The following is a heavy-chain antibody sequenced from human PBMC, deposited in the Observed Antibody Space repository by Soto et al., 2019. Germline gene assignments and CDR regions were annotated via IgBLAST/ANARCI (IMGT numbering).Heavy chain of an antibody. Sequence: QVQLQQWGAGLLKPSETLSLTCAVYGGSFSGYYWSWIRQPPGKGLEWLGEINHSGSTNYNPSLKSRVTISVDTSKNQFSLKLSSVTAAGTAVYYCSSRISPFGMDVWGQGTTVTVSS. V-gene: IGHV4-34*01. CDR2: INHSGST. D-gene: IGHD2-15*01. J-gene: IGHJ6*02. CDR1: GGSFSGYY. CDR3: SSRISPFGMDV.